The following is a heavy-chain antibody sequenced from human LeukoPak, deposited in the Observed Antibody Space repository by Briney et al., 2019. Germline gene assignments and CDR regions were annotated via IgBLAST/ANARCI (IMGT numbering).Heavy chain of an antibody. CDR1: GFTVSSNY. D-gene: IGHD4-11*01. CDR3: ARELGYSRATDV. CDR2: IYSGGIT. J-gene: IGHJ6*04. Sequence: GGSLRLSCAASGFTVSSNYMSWVRQAPGKGLEWVSVIYSGGITYYADSVEGRFTISRDNSKNTLHLQMNSLRAEDTAVYYCARELGYSRATDVWGKGTTVTVSS. V-gene: IGHV3-53*01.